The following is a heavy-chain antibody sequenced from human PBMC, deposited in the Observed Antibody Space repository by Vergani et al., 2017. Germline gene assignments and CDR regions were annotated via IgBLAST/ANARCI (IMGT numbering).Heavy chain of an antibody. CDR2: ISGSGGST. Sequence: EVQLLESGGGLVQPGGSLRLSCAASGFTFSSYAMSWVRQAPGKGLEWFSPISGSGGSTYYADSVKGRFTFSRDTSKNTLYLQMNSLISEDTAVYYCAKVNGYYDTDAFDIWGQGTMVTVSS. J-gene: IGHJ3*02. CDR3: AKVNGYYDTDAFDI. D-gene: IGHD3-3*01. CDR1: GFTFSSYA. V-gene: IGHV3-23*01.